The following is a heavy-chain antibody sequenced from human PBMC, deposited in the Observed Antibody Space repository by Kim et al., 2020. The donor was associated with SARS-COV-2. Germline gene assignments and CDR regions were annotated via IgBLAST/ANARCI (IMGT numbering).Heavy chain of an antibody. V-gene: IGHV3-30*04. Sequence: GGSLRLSCAASGFTFSSYAMHWVRQAPGKGLEWVAVISYDGSNKYYADSVKGRFTISRDNSKNTLYLQMNSLRAEDTAVYYCARGGAYEVDPWGDYWGQGTLVTVSS. D-gene: IGHD2-21*01. CDR3: ARGGAYEVDPWGDY. J-gene: IGHJ4*02. CDR1: GFTFSSYA. CDR2: ISYDGSNK.